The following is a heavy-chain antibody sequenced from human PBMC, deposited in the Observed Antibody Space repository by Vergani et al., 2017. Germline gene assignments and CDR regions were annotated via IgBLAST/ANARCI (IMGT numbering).Heavy chain of an antibody. CDR2: IYYSGST. V-gene: IGHV4-31*03. J-gene: IGHJ2*01. CDR3: ARHGITIFGVVIRREHWYFDL. D-gene: IGHD3-3*01. CDR1: GGSISSGGYY. Sequence: QVQLQESGPGLVKPSQTLSLTCTVSGGSISSGGYYWSWIHQHPGKGLEWIGYIYYSGSTYYNPSLKSRVTISVDTSKNQFSLKLSSVTAADTAVYYCARHGITIFGVVIRREHWYFDLWGRGTLVTVSS.